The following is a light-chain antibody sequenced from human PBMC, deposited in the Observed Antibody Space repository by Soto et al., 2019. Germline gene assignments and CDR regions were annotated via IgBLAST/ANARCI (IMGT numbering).Light chain of an antibody. V-gene: IGKV3-11*01. CDR3: QQRSNWPSIT. Sequence: EIVLTQSPGTLSLSPGERATLSCRASQCVSNNYLAWYQQKPGQAPRLLIYDASTRATGIPDRFSGSGSGTDFTLTINSLEPEDFAVYYCQQRSNWPSITFGQGTRLEIK. J-gene: IGKJ5*01. CDR1: QCVSNNY. CDR2: DAS.